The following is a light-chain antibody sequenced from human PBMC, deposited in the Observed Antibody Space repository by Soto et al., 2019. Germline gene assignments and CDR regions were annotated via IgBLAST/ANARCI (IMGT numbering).Light chain of an antibody. J-gene: IGLJ1*01. CDR2: DVT. CDR1: SSDVGGYNY. CDR3: SSYTSISTYV. V-gene: IGLV2-14*01. Sequence: QSALTQPASVSASPGQSITISCTGTSSDVGGYNYVSWYQQHPGKAPKLMIYDVTNRPSGVSNRFSGSKSGNTASLTISGLQAEDEADYYCSSYTSISTYVFGTGTKVTVL.